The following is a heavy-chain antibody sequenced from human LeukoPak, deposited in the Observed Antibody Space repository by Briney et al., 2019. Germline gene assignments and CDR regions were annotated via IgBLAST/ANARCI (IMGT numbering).Heavy chain of an antibody. CDR1: KFTFGAYS. V-gene: IGHV3-21*01. CDR2: ISHSGTPT. Sequence: PGGSLRLSCAASKFTFGAYSMNWVRQAPGKGLEWVSSISHSGTPTYYADSVRGRFTISRDNAKNSLYLQMNTLRAEDTAVCSTATYSSGYHYFESWGQGTLVTVSS. D-gene: IGHD5-18*01. J-gene: IGHJ4*02. CDR3: ATYSSGYHYFES.